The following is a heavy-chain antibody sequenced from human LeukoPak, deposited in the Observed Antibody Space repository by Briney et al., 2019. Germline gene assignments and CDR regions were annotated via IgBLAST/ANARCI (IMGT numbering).Heavy chain of an antibody. J-gene: IGHJ4*02. D-gene: IGHD3-22*01. CDR3: ARGYYDSWGIWDY. Sequence: SETLSLTCTVSGGSISSYHWSWIRQPPGKGLEWIGYIYYSGSTNYNPSLKSRVTISVDTSKNQFSLKLSSVTAADTAVYYCARGYYDSWGIWDYWGQGTLVTVSS. V-gene: IGHV4-59*01. CDR2: IYYSGST. CDR1: GGSISSYH.